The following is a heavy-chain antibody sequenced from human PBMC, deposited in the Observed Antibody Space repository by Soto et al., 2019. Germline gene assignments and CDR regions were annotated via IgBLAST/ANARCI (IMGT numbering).Heavy chain of an antibody. D-gene: IGHD2-2*01. Sequence: QVQLVQSGAEVKKPGSSVKVSCKASGGTFSSYAISWVRQAPGQGLEWMGGIIPIFGTANYAQKFQGRVTIPADESTSTAYMELSSLRSEDTAVYYCARGYCSSTSCRKYNWFDPWGQGTLVTVSS. CDR2: IIPIFGTA. CDR3: ARGYCSSTSCRKYNWFDP. V-gene: IGHV1-69*01. J-gene: IGHJ5*02. CDR1: GGTFSSYA.